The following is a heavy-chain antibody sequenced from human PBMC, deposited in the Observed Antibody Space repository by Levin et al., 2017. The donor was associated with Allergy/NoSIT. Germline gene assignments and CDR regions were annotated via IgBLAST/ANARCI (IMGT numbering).Heavy chain of an antibody. Sequence: GGSLRLSCAASGFTFSSYAMHWVRQAPGKGLEWVAVISYDGSNKYYADSVKGRFTISRDNSKNTLYLQMNSLRAEDTAVYYCARDQLFGVADHYYGMDVWGQGTTVTVSS. CDR1: GFTFSSYA. D-gene: IGHD3-3*01. V-gene: IGHV3-30-3*01. J-gene: IGHJ6*02. CDR3: ARDQLFGVADHYYGMDV. CDR2: ISYDGSNK.